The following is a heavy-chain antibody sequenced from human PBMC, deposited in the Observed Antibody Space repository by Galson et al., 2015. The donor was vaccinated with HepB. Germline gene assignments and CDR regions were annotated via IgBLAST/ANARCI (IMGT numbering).Heavy chain of an antibody. V-gene: IGHV3-23*01. CDR2: ISGSGGDT. D-gene: IGHD5-18*01. J-gene: IGHJ4*02. CDR1: GFSFSRYA. CDR3: AKVGRGYTFGPTDY. Sequence: SLRLSCAASGFSFSRYAMSWVRQAPGKGLEWVSGISGSGGDTYYADSVKGRFTISRDNSKNTLNLQMNSLRAEDTAVYHCAKVGRGYTFGPTDYWGQGTLVTVSS.